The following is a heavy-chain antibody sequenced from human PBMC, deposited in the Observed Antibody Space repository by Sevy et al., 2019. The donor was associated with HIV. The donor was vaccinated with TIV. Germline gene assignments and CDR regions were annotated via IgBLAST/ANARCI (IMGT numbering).Heavy chain of an antibody. Sequence: ASVKVPCKASGYTFTSYGISWVRQAPGQGLEWMGWISAYNGNTNYAQKLQGRVTMTTDTSTSTAYVELRSLRSDDTAIYYCARDLGGYGGNSIDYWGQGTLVTVSS. CDR1: GYTFTSYG. CDR3: ARDLGGYGGNSIDY. CDR2: ISAYNGNT. J-gene: IGHJ4*02. V-gene: IGHV1-18*01. D-gene: IGHD2-21*02.